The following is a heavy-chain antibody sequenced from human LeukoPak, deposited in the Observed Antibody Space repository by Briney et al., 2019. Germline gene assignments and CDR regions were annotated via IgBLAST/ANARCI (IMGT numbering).Heavy chain of an antibody. CDR1: GFHFSSRW. CDR3: ASQSYARFDT. Sequence: PGGSLRLSGAASGFHFSSRWMSWVRQAPGKGLEWVGNIQPDGNKEYPVDSVKGRFTISRDNARNSLFLQMNSLRVEDTAMYYCASQSYARFDTWGQGTLVTVSS. D-gene: IGHD3-16*01. J-gene: IGHJ5*02. V-gene: IGHV3-7*01. CDR2: IQPDGNKE.